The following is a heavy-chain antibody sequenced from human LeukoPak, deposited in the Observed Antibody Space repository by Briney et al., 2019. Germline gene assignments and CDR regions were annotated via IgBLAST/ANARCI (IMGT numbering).Heavy chain of an antibody. D-gene: IGHD4-23*01. CDR1: QSTFYSYW. Sequence: PGGSLRLSCAASQSTFYSYWMHWVRQVPGKGLAWVSRVNSDVTSTSYADSVKGRFTVSGDNTKNTLYLQMDSLRVDDTAVYYCAGGGFSGFDRWGQGIVVTVSS. J-gene: IGHJ4*02. CDR2: VNSDVTST. V-gene: IGHV3-74*01. CDR3: AGGGFSGFDR.